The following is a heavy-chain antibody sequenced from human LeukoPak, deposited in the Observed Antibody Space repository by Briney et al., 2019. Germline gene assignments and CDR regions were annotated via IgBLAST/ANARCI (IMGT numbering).Heavy chain of an antibody. J-gene: IGHJ4*02. CDR2: INHSGST. Sequence: SETLSLTCTVSGGSISSYYWSWIRQPPGKGLEWIGEINHSGSTNYNPSLKSRVTISVDTSKNQFSLKLSSVTAADTAVYYCARGRIAAARNFDYWGQGTLVTVSS. CDR1: GGSISSYY. V-gene: IGHV4-34*01. CDR3: ARGRIAAARNFDY. D-gene: IGHD6-13*01.